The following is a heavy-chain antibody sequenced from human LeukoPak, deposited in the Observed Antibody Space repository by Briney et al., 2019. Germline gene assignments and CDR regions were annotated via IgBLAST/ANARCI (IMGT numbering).Heavy chain of an antibody. CDR2: INAGNGNT. Sequence: ASVKVSCKASGYIFTSYGISWVRQAPGQRLEWMGWINAGNGNTKYSQKFQGRVTITRDTSASTAYMELSSLRSEDTAVYYCASMMDDSSGYPPYYGMDVWGQGTTVTVSS. CDR3: ASMMDDSSGYPPYYGMDV. D-gene: IGHD3-22*01. CDR1: GYIFTSYG. V-gene: IGHV1-3*01. J-gene: IGHJ6*02.